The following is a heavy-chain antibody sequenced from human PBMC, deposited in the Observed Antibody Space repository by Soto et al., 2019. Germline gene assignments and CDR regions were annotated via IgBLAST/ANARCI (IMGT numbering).Heavy chain of an antibody. CDR3: AKDRGTYGHLYGMDV. CDR2: ISYDGSKI. J-gene: IGHJ6*02. V-gene: IGHV3-30*18. CDR1: GFTFTDYG. Sequence: QVQVVESGGGVVQPGRSLRLSCAASGFTFTDYGMHWVRQAPGKGLEWVASISYDGSKIYYEESVKGRFTISRDNSKNTVYLQMNRLRAEDTALYYCAKDRGTYGHLYGMDVWGQGTTVTVSS. D-gene: IGHD3-10*01.